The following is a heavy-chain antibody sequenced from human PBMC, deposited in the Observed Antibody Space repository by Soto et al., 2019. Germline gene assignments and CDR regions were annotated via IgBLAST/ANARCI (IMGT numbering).Heavy chain of an antibody. CDR3: HTPHGRNAFDI. J-gene: IGHJ3*02. D-gene: IGHD2-8*01. CDR1: GFTFSNAW. Sequence: PGGSLRLSXATSGFTFSNAWMAWVRQAPGKGLEWVGRIKSIADGGTTNYAAPVKGRFSISRHDSENTLYLQMNSLRVEDTGIYYCHTPHGRNAFDIWGPGTVVTVS. V-gene: IGHV3-15*01. CDR2: IKSIADGGTT.